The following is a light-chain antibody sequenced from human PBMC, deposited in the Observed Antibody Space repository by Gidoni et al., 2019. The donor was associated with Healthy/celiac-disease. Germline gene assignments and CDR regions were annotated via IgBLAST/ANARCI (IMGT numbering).Light chain of an antibody. Sequence: SVLTHPPSLSGAPGQRVTIPCTGSRSNIGAGYDVHGYQQLPGTAPKLLIYGNSNRPSGVPDRFSGSKSGTSASLAITGLQAEDEADYYCQSYDSSLSGWVFGGGTKLTVL. J-gene: IGLJ3*02. CDR1: RSNIGAGYD. V-gene: IGLV1-40*01. CDR3: QSYDSSLSGWV. CDR2: GNS.